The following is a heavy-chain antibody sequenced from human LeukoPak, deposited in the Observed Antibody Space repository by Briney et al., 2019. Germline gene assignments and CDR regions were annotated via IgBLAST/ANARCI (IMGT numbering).Heavy chain of an antibody. CDR3: ARHEGTAAAGFDY. CDR2: INYSGST. V-gene: IGHV4-59*08. J-gene: IGHJ4*02. D-gene: IGHD6-13*01. Sequence: PSETLSLTCTVSGGSVNSYYWSWIRQPPGKGLEWIGYINYSGSTNYNPSLKSRVTISVDTSKNQFSLKLSSVTAADTAVYYCARHEGTAAAGFDYWGQGTLVTVSS. CDR1: GGSVNSYY.